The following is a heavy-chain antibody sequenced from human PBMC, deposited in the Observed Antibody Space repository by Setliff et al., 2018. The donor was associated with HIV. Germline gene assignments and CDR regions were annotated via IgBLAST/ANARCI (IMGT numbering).Heavy chain of an antibody. D-gene: IGHD3-10*01. CDR2: IYYSGST. J-gene: IGHJ5*02. Sequence: SETLSLTCTVSGGSISSYYWSWIRQPPGKGLEWIGYIYYSGSTNYNPSLKSRVTISVDTSKNQISLRLTSVTAADTAVFYCARRIDDSGSFPDKNWFDTWGQGSLVTVSS. V-gene: IGHV4-59*08. CDR1: GGSISSYY. CDR3: ARRIDDSGSFPDKNWFDT.